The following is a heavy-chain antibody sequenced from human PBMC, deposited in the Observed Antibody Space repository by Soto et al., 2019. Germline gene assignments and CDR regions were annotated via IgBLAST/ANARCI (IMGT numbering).Heavy chain of an antibody. J-gene: IGHJ4*02. V-gene: IGHV5-51*01. Sequence: GESLKISCKGSGYTFTSYWIGWVRQMPGEGPEWMGVIYPSDSDIRYSPSFQGKVTISADKSITTAYLQWSSLKAADTAMYYCVRSGTSSGRFSDYWGQGTLVTVSS. CDR2: IYPSDSDI. CDR1: GYTFTSYW. D-gene: IGHD2-15*01. CDR3: VRSGTSSGRFSDY.